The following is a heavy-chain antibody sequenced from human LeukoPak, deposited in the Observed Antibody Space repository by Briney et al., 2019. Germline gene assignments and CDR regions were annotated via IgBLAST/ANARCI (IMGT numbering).Heavy chain of an antibody. CDR2: ISGSGGST. V-gene: IGHV3-23*01. D-gene: IGHD5-18*01. Sequence: GRSLRLSCAASGFTFSSYAMSWVRQAPGKGLEWVSAISGSGGSTYYADSVKGRFTISRDNSKNTLYLQMNSLRAEDTAVYYCAREGRTELYSYGRMLAFDIWGQGTMVTVSS. J-gene: IGHJ3*02. CDR3: AREGRTELYSYGRMLAFDI. CDR1: GFTFSSYA.